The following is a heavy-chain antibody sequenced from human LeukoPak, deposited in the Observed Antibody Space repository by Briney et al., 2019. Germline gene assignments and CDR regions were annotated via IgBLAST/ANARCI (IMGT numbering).Heavy chain of an antibody. CDR3: ARGAIVVVPAAIEGFDP. CDR2: ISSDSSTI. D-gene: IGHD2-2*02. V-gene: IGHV3-48*01. J-gene: IGHJ5*02. Sequence: GESLRLSCAASRFTFSSYSMNWVRQAPGKGLEWVSYISSDSSTIYYADSVKGRFTISRDNAKNSLYLQMNSLRAEDTAVYYCARGAIVVVPAAIEGFDPWGQGTLVTVSS. CDR1: RFTFSSYS.